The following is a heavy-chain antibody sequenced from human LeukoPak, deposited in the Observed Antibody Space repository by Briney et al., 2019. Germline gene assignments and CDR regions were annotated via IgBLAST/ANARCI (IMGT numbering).Heavy chain of an antibody. V-gene: IGHV3-21*01. J-gene: IGHJ4*02. D-gene: IGHD6-13*01. Sequence: GGSLRLSCAASVFTFSGYSMNWVRQAPGKGREWVSSISTTSDYIHYADSLKGRVATSRDNAKNSLYLQMNSLRAEDTAVYYCARVGIYSQGFDYWGQGSLVTVFS. CDR2: ISTTSDYI. CDR1: VFTFSGYS. CDR3: ARVGIYSQGFDY.